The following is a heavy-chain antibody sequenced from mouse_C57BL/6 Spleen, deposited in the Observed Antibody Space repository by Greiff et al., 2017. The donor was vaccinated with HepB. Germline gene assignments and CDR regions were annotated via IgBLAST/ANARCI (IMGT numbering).Heavy chain of an antibody. CDR3: ARRRGWLEGYAMDY. CDR1: GFTFSDYY. Sequence: EVKLMESGGGLVQPGGSLKLSCAASGFTFSDYYMYWVRQTPEKRLEWVAYISNGGGSTYYPDTVKGRFTISRDNAKNTLYLQMSRLKSEDTAMYYCARRRGWLEGYAMDYWGQGTSVTVSS. D-gene: IGHD1-2*01. J-gene: IGHJ4*01. CDR2: ISNGGGST. V-gene: IGHV5-12*01.